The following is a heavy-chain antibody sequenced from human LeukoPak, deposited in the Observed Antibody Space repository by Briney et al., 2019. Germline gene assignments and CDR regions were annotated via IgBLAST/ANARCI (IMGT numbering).Heavy chain of an antibody. V-gene: IGHV3-30*03. CDR3: ARATVTRWFDP. CDR1: GFTFSSYG. Sequence: GGSLTLSCAASGFTFSSYGMHWVRQAPGKGLEWVAIISYAGSNKYYADSVKGRFTISRDNSKNTLYLQMNSLRAEDTAVYYCARATVTRWFDPWGQGTLVTVSS. D-gene: IGHD4-17*01. J-gene: IGHJ5*02. CDR2: ISYAGSNK.